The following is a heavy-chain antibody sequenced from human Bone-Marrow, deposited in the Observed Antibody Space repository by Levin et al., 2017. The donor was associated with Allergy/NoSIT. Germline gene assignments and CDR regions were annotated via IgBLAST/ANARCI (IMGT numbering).Heavy chain of an antibody. D-gene: IGHD1-26*01. CDR3: ASPVGQWEPSFDF. CDR2: IIPMIGTS. V-gene: IGHV1-69*13. CDR1: GGSFSTYG. Sequence: SVKVSCEASGGSFSTYGISWVRQAPGQGLEWMGGIIPMIGTSRYSERYQGRVTITADESTNTAFMEISRLTSEDTAVYYCASPVGQWEPSFDFWGQGTPVAVSS. J-gene: IGHJ4*02.